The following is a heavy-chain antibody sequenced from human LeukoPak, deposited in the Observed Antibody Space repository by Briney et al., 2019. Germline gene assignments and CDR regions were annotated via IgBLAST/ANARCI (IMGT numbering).Heavy chain of an antibody. CDR1: GFTFGSYS. J-gene: IGHJ6*03. V-gene: IGHV3-21*01. Sequence: GGSLRLSCAASGFTFGSYSMNWVRQAPGKGLEWVSSISSSSSYIYYADSVKGRFTISRDNAKNSLYLQMNSLRAEDTAVYYCARDHSGSYAFSGLYYYYMDVWGKGTTVTVSS. D-gene: IGHD1-26*01. CDR3: ARDHSGSYAFSGLYYYYMDV. CDR2: ISSSSSYI.